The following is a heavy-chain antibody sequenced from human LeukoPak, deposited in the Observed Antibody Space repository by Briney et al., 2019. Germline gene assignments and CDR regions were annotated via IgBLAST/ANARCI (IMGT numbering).Heavy chain of an antibody. J-gene: IGHJ4*02. Sequence: GGSLSLSCAASGFTFSSYAMSWVRQAPGKGLEWVSAISSSGGSTYYADSVKGRFTISRDNSKNTLYLQMNSLRAEDTAVYYCAKGTLDIVVVPAAPKVYYFDYWGQGTLVTVSS. CDR1: GFTFSSYA. CDR2: ISSSGGST. CDR3: AKGTLDIVVVPAAPKVYYFDY. V-gene: IGHV3-23*01. D-gene: IGHD2-2*01.